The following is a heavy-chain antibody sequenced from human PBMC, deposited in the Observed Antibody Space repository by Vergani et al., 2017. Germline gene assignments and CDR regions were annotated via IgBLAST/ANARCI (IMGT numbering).Heavy chain of an antibody. CDR1: GFTFSRSA. Sequence: EVQLVESGGGLVQPGGSLKLSCAASGFTFSRSAMHWVRQASGKGLEWVGRIRNKANNYATTYAASVKGRFTISRDDSKKTAYLQMNSLKTEDAAVYYCTDFDYWGQGTLVTVSS. CDR3: TDFDY. V-gene: IGHV3-73*02. J-gene: IGHJ4*02. CDR2: IRNKANNYAT.